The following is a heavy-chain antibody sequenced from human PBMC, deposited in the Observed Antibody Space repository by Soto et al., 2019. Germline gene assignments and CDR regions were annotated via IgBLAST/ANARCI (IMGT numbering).Heavy chain of an antibody. J-gene: IGHJ4*02. D-gene: IGHD3-22*01. CDR3: ARMGPLYDSSGYYYGY. CDR1: GYTFTSYD. CDR2: MNPNSGNT. Sequence: ASVKVSCKASGYTFTSYDINWVRQATGQGLEWMGWMNPNSGNTGYAQKFQGRVTMIRNTSISTAYMELSSLRSEDTAVYYCARMGPLYDSSGYYYGYWGQGTLVTVSS. V-gene: IGHV1-8*01.